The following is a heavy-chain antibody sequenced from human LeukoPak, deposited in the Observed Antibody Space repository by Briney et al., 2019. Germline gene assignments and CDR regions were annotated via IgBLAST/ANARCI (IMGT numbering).Heavy chain of an antibody. Sequence: PSETLSLTCTVSGGSISGYYWSWIRQPPGRGLEWTGYIYYSGGTNYNPSLKSRVTISADTSKNQFSLKLSYVTAADTAVYYCGRHWGIRSSWYFDYWGQGTLVTVSS. J-gene: IGHJ4*02. D-gene: IGHD6-13*01. CDR2: IYYSGGT. CDR1: GGSISGYY. CDR3: GRHWGIRSSWYFDY. V-gene: IGHV4-59*08.